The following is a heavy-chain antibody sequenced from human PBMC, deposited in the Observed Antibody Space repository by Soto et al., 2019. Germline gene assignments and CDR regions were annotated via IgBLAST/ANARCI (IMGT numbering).Heavy chain of an antibody. D-gene: IGHD3-16*01. Sequence: SETLYLTCTVSGGSISRYYWNWIRQPPGKGLEWIGFVYYSGSTNYNPSLKSRVTISIDTSKNQFSLKLSSVTAADTALYYCAAVPLGESYFDYWGQGTLVTVSS. CDR3: AAVPLGESYFDY. V-gene: IGHV4-59*01. CDR2: VYYSGST. CDR1: GGSISRYY. J-gene: IGHJ4*02.